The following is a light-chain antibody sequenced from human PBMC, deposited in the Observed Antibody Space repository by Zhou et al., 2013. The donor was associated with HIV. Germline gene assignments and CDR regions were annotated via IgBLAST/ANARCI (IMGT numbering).Light chain of an antibody. CDR3: QQSYSTPXT. V-gene: IGKV1-39*01. Sequence: DIQLTQSPSFLSASVGDRVTITCRASQGISSYLAWYQQKPGKAPKLLIYAASSLQGGVPSRFSGSGSGTDFTLTISSLQPEDVATYYCQQSYSTPXTFGQGTKLEIK. J-gene: IGKJ2*01. CDR2: AAS. CDR1: QGISSY.